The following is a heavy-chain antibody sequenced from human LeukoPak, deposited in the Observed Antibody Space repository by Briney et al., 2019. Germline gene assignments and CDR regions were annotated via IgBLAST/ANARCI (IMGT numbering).Heavy chain of an antibody. CDR1: GGSISSYY. Sequence: SETLSLTCTVSGGSISSYYWSWIRQPPGKGLEWIGRIYTSGSTNYNPSLKSRVTISVDTSKNQFSLKLSSVTAADTAVYYCARDRYYYDSSGPTGYFDYWGQGTLVTVSS. V-gene: IGHV4-4*08. CDR3: ARDRYYYDSSGPTGYFDY. J-gene: IGHJ4*02. D-gene: IGHD3-22*01. CDR2: IYTSGST.